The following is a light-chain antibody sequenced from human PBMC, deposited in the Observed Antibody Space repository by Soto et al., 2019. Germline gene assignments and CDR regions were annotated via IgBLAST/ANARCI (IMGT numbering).Light chain of an antibody. V-gene: IGKV3-20*01. CDR3: QQYGCSPFT. CDR2: GAS. Sequence: DIVLTQSPGTLSLSPGERATLSCRASQTVSSNNLAWYQQKRGQAPRLLIYGASSRAAAIPDRFRGSGSGTDFTLIISSLAPEDFAVYYCQQYGCSPFTFGPGTAVDIK. J-gene: IGKJ3*01. CDR1: QTVSSNN.